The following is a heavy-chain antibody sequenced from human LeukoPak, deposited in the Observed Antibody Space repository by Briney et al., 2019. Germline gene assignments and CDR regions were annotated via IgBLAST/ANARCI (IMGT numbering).Heavy chain of an antibody. CDR2: MNPNSGNT. Sequence: ASVTVSCTASGYTFTSYDINWVRQATGQGLEWMGWMNPNSGNTGYAQKFQGRVTITRNTSISTAYMELSSLRSEDTAVYYCARCIRRGGIAAPNWFDPWGQGTLVTVSS. D-gene: IGHD6-6*01. CDR3: ARCIRRGGIAAPNWFDP. CDR1: GYTFTSYD. J-gene: IGHJ5*02. V-gene: IGHV1-8*03.